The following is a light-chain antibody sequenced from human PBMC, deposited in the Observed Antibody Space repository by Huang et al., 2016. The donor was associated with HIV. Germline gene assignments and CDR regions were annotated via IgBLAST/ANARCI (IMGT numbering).Light chain of an antibody. CDR1: QSLLQSNGYNY. V-gene: IGKV2-28*01. Sequence: DIVMTQSPLSLPVTPGEPASISYRSSQSLLQSNGYNYLDWYLQKPGQSPQLLVYLGSNRASGVPDRFSGSGSGTDFTLKISRVEAGDVGVYYCMQALQTPITFGQGTRLEIK. CDR3: MQALQTPIT. CDR2: LGS. J-gene: IGKJ5*01.